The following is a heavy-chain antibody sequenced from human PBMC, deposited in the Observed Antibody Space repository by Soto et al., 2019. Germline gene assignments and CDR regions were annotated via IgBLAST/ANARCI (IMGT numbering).Heavy chain of an antibody. D-gene: IGHD3-10*01. CDR1: EFTFSGRS. CDR3: ARGWFGPDV. J-gene: IGHJ6*03. V-gene: IGHV3-74*01. Sequence: EVQLVESGGGLVQPGGSLRLSCAASEFTFSGRSLHWVRQAPGKGLVWVSGIDKVGTDSTYAASVKGRFTSSRDNAKNTVYLQMNSLRVEDTAVYYCARGWFGPDVWGKGTTVTVSS. CDR2: IDKVGTDS.